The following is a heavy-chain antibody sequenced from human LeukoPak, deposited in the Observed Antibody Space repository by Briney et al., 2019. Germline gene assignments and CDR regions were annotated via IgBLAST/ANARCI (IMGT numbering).Heavy chain of an antibody. D-gene: IGHD2-2*02. CDR3: AEGNQLLYGDYYYYMDV. V-gene: IGHV4-4*07. J-gene: IGHJ6*03. Sequence: PSETLSLTCTVSGGSISSYYWSWIRQPAGKGLEWIGRIYTSGSTNYNPSLKSRVTMSVDTSKNQFSLKLSSVTAADTAVYYCAEGNQLLYGDYYYYMDVWGKGTTVTVSS. CDR2: IYTSGST. CDR1: GGSISSYY.